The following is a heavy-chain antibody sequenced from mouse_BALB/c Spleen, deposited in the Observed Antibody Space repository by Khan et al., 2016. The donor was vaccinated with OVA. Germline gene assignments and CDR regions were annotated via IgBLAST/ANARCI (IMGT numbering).Heavy chain of an antibody. CDR2: IDPFNGGT. V-gene: IGHV1S135*01. Sequence: VQLQQSGPELMKPGASVKISCKASDYSFTSYYMHWVKQSHGKSLEWIGCIDPFNGGTTYKQKFKGKATLTVDQSSSTDYMHLSTLTSEDSAVXYSARRTLDYWGQGTSVTVSS. J-gene: IGHJ4*01. CDR3: ARRTLDY. CDR1: DYSFTSYY.